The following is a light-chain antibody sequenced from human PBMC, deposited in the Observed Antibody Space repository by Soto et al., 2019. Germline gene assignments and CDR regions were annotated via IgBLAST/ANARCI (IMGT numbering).Light chain of an antibody. Sequence: QSALTQPASVSGSPGQSITLSCTGTSSDVGGYNYVSWYQQHSGKAPKLLINDVTNRPSGVSNRFSGSKSGNTASLTISGHGGEEGVFFYASSYESSGAVVLGGGT. CDR2: DVT. V-gene: IGLV2-14*01. CDR3: SSYESSGAVV. CDR1: SSDVGGYNY. J-gene: IGLJ2*01.